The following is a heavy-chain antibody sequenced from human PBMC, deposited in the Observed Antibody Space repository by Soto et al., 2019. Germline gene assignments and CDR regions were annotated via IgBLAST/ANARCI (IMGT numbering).Heavy chain of an antibody. Sequence: SETLSLTCTVSGGSISPFYWSWVRQPPGKGLEWIGYLYYSGNTNYNPSLKSRVTISVDASKNQVSLRLTSVTAADRAVYYCARVGGVAARTFDYWGQGTVVTVSS. CDR3: ARVGGVAARTFDY. CDR1: GGSISPFY. J-gene: IGHJ4*02. D-gene: IGHD2-15*01. V-gene: IGHV4-59*01. CDR2: LYYSGNT.